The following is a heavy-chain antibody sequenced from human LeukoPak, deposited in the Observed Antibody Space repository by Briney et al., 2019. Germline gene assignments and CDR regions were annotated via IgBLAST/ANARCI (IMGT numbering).Heavy chain of an antibody. CDR2: ISSSSSTI. Sequence: GGSLRLSCAVSGFTFNSYSMNWVRQAPGKGLEWVSYISSSSSTIYYADSVKGRFTISRDNAKNSLYLQMNSLRAEDTAVYYCARGSNAIAAAFDYWGQGTLVTVSS. CDR1: GFTFNSYS. V-gene: IGHV3-48*04. D-gene: IGHD6-13*01. J-gene: IGHJ4*02. CDR3: ARGSNAIAAAFDY.